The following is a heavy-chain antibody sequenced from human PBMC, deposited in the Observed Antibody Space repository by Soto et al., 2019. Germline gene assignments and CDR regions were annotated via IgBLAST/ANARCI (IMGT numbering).Heavy chain of an antibody. CDR3: ARDNDFWSGYAMVHAFDI. J-gene: IGHJ3*02. Sequence: ASVKVSCKASGYTFTSYGISWVRQAPGQGLEWMGWISAYNGNTNYAQKLQGRVTMTTDTSTSTAYMELRSLRSDDTAVYYCARDNDFWSGYAMVHAFDIWGQGTMVT. CDR1: GYTFTSYG. D-gene: IGHD3-3*01. V-gene: IGHV1-18*01. CDR2: ISAYNGNT.